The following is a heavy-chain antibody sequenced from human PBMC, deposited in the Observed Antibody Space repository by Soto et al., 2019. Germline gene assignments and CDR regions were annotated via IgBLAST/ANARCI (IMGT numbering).Heavy chain of an antibody. CDR3: AKESEYGGSQREYYFDY. J-gene: IGHJ4*02. V-gene: IGHV3-23*01. CDR1: GFTFNTYA. CDR2: INGRGDTT. Sequence: PGGSLRLSCAASGFTFNTYAMSWVRQAPGKGLKWVSAINGRGDTTYYADSVKGRFIISRDNSKNTISLQMSSLRAEDTAVYYCAKESEYGGSQREYYFDYWGQGILVTVSS. D-gene: IGHD3-10*01.